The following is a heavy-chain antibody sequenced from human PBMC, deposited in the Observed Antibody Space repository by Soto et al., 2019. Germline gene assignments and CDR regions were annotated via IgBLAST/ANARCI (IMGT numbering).Heavy chain of an antibody. V-gene: IGHV3-30-3*01. Sequence: QVQLVESGGGVVQPGRSLRLSCAASGFTFSSYAMHWVRQAPGKGLEWVAVISYDGSNKYYADSVKGRFTISRDNSKNTLYLQMNSLRADDTAVYYCARDRQTAAAGTIFDYWGQGTLVTVSS. CDR3: ARDRQTAAAGTIFDY. CDR1: GFTFSSYA. J-gene: IGHJ4*02. CDR2: ISYDGSNK. D-gene: IGHD6-13*01.